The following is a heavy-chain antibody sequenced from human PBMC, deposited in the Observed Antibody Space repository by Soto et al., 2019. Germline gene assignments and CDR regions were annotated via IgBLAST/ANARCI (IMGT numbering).Heavy chain of an antibody. J-gene: IGHJ6*02. CDR3: AGHMGPDYDILTGYIRYYYYGMDV. Sequence: QVQLQESGPGLVKPSETLSLTCTVSGGSISSYYWSWIRQPPGKGLEWIGYIYYSGSTNYNPSLKSGVTISVDTSKNQLSLKLSSVTAADTAVYYCAGHMGPDYDILTGYIRYYYYGMDVWGQGTTVTVSS. V-gene: IGHV4-59*08. CDR1: GGSISSYY. D-gene: IGHD3-9*01. CDR2: IYYSGST.